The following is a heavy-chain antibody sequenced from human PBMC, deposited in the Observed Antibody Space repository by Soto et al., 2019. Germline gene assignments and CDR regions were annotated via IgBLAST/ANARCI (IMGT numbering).Heavy chain of an antibody. Sequence: QVQLVQSGAEVKKPGASVKVSCKASGYTFTSYDINWVRQATGQGLEWMGWMNPNSGNTGYAQKFQGRVTMTRNTSINTAYRGLSSLRSEDTAVYYCARGVGYCISTSCAYNWFDPWGQGTLVTVSS. CDR3: ARGVGYCISTSCAYNWFDP. D-gene: IGHD2-2*01. J-gene: IGHJ5*02. V-gene: IGHV1-8*01. CDR1: GYTFTSYD. CDR2: MNPNSGNT.